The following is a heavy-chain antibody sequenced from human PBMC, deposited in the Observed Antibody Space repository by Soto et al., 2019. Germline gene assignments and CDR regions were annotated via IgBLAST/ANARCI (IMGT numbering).Heavy chain of an antibody. CDR1: GFTFSSYW. V-gene: IGHV3-74*01. CDR2: INSDGSST. CDR3: ARDYYYDSSGYHPLGAFDI. D-gene: IGHD3-22*01. Sequence: PXGSLRLSCSASGFTFSSYWMHWVRQAPGKGLVWVSRINSDGSSTSYADSVKGRFTISRDNAKNTLYLQMNSLRAEDTAAYYCARDYYYDSSGYHPLGAFDIWGQGKMVTVSS. J-gene: IGHJ3*02.